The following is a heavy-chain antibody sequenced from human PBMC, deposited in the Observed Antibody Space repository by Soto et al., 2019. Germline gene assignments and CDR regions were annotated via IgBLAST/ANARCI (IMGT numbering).Heavy chain of an antibody. CDR2: ISSSGSTI. Sequence: ESGGGLVKPGGSLRLSCAASGFTFSDYYMSWIRQAPGKGLEWVSYISSSGSTIYYADSVKGRFTISRDNAKNSLYLQMNSLRAEDTAVYYCARWHIVVVIASDAFDIWGQGTMVTVSS. CDR3: ARWHIVVVIASDAFDI. V-gene: IGHV3-11*01. CDR1: GFTFSDYY. D-gene: IGHD2-21*01. J-gene: IGHJ3*02.